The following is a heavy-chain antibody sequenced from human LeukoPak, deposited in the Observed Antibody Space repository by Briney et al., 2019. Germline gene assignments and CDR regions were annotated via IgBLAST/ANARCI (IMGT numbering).Heavy chain of an antibody. CDR2: VNSDGSDT. V-gene: IGHV3-74*01. Sequence: PGGSLRLSCAASGFTFSSHSMYRVRQAPGKGLVWVSRVNSDGSDTRYADSVKGRFTISRDNAKNTLYLQMNSLRAEDTALYYCAREGSVSGYCFDIWGQGTTVSVSS. D-gene: IGHD3-22*01. CDR3: AREGSVSGYCFDI. CDR1: GFTFSSHS. J-gene: IGHJ3*02.